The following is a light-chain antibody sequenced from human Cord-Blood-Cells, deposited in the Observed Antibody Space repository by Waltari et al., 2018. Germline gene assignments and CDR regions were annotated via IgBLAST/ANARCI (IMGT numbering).Light chain of an antibody. CDR3: QQYGSSPYR. CDR1: QSFSSSY. CDR2: GAS. V-gene: IGKV3-20*01. J-gene: IGKJ2*03. Sequence: ELVMTQSPGTLSLYPGTRATLYGRASQSFSSSYLAWYQQKPGQAPRLLYYGASSRATGIPDRFSGSGSGTYFTLTISRLEPEDFAVYYCQQYGSSPYRFGQGTKLEIK.